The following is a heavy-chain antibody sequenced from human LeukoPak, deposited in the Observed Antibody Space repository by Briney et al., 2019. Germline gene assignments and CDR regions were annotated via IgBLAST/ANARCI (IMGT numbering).Heavy chain of an antibody. Sequence: GGSLRLSCAVSGFTFSNYVMTRVRQAPGKRLEWVSSITGGGETTYYADSLKGRVTISRDNFKNTLYLQMDDLRAEGTAIYYCARATGTTDLYWGQGTLVTVSS. CDR2: ITGGGETT. J-gene: IGHJ4*02. CDR1: GFTFSNYV. D-gene: IGHD1-1*01. V-gene: IGHV3-23*01. CDR3: ARATGTTDLY.